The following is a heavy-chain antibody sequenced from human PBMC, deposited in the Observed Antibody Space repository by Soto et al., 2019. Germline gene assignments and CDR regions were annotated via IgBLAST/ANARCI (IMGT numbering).Heavy chain of an antibody. Sequence: LSCAASGFTVSSNYMSWVRQAPGKGLEWVSVIYSGGSTYYADSVKGRFTISRDNSKNTLYLQMNSLRAEDTAVYYCARVTPSSGYFDYWGQGTLVTVSS. CDR1: GFTVSSNY. CDR2: IYSGGST. D-gene: IGHD6-6*01. V-gene: IGHV3-53*01. J-gene: IGHJ4*02. CDR3: ARVTPSSGYFDY.